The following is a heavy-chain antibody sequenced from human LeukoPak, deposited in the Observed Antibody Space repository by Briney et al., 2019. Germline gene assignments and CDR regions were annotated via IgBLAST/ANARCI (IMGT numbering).Heavy chain of an antibody. CDR1: GGSIRSSYYY. CDR3: ARGDSSSPDY. D-gene: IGHD6-13*01. CDR2: IYYSGST. V-gene: IGHV4-61*05. Sequence: PSETLSLTCTVSGGSIRSSYYYWGWIRQPPGKGLEWIGYIYYSGSTNYNPSLKSRVTISVDTSKNQFSLKLSSVTAADTAVYYCARGDSSSPDYWGQGTLVTVSS. J-gene: IGHJ4*02.